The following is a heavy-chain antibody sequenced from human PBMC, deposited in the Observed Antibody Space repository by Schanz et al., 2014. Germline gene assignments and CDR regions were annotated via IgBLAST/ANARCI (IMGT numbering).Heavy chain of an antibody. CDR2: INTGSGDT. CDR1: EYSFISYS. Sequence: QVHLVQSGAEVKRPGASVKVSCKASEYSFISYSMHWVRQAPGQRLEWMGWINTGSGDTKYSQNFQGRVTITRDTSANTAYMELSSLRSEDTAVYSCARGIGGYGANNDFDYWGQGTLVTVSS. D-gene: IGHD5-12*01. CDR3: ARGIGGYGANNDFDY. J-gene: IGHJ4*02. V-gene: IGHV1-3*04.